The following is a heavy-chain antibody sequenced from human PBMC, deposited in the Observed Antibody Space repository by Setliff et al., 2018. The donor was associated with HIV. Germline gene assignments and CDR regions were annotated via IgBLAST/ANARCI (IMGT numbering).Heavy chain of an antibody. D-gene: IGHD5-18*01. CDR2: IYTSGST. J-gene: IGHJ6*03. Sequence: PSETLSLTCTVSGGSISSYYWSWIRQPPGKGLEWIGYIYTSGSTNYNPSLKSRVTISVDTSKNQFSLKLCSVTAADTAVYYCARGSRGYSYAYYYYYMDVWGKGTTVTVSS. V-gene: IGHV4-4*08. CDR3: ARGSRGYSYAYYYYYMDV. CDR1: GGSISSYY.